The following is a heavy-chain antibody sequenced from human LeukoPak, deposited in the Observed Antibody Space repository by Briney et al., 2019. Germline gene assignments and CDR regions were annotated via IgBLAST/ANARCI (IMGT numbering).Heavy chain of an antibody. J-gene: IGHJ4*02. CDR3: ARDYSGYCSGRTCQFDS. D-gene: IGHD2-15*01. CDR2: ITSRSLYI. Sequence: GGSLRLSCAASGFTFSSYAMNWVRQAPRKGLEWVSSITSRSLYIYYADSVKGRFTISRDNAKNALYLQMNSLRAEDTAVYYCARDYSGYCSGRTCQFDSWGQGTLVTVSS. V-gene: IGHV3-21*01. CDR1: GFTFSSYA.